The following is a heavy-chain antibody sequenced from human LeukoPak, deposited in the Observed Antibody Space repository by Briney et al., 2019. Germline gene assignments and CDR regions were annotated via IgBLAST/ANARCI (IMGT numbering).Heavy chain of an antibody. CDR1: GGSISSGGYS. J-gene: IGHJ3*02. V-gene: IGHV4-30-2*01. CDR3: ARDDRHDAFDI. Sequence: SETLSLTCAVAGGSISSGGYSWSWIRQPPGKGLEWIGYIYHSGSTYYNPSLKSRVTISVDRSKNQFSLKLSSVTAADTAVYYCARDDRHDAFDIWGQGTMVTVSS. CDR2: IYHSGST.